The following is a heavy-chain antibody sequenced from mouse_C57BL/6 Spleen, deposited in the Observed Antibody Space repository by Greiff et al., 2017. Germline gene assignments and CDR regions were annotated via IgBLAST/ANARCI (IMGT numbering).Heavy chain of an antibody. Sequence: EVKLQQSGAELVRPGASVKLSCTASGFNITGDYMHWVKQRPEQGLEWIGWIDPENGDTEYDQKFQGKATMTADTSSNTAYLQLSSLTSEDTAVYDCTTFYYSNNYAMDYWGQGTSVTVSS. CDR2: IDPENGDT. CDR1: GFNITGDY. CDR3: TTFYYSNNYAMDY. J-gene: IGHJ4*01. D-gene: IGHD2-5*01. V-gene: IGHV14-4*01.